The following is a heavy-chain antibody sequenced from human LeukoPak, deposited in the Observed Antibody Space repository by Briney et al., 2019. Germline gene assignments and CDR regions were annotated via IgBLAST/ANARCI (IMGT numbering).Heavy chain of an antibody. CDR3: AREGDYNAWNEYSSRDY. J-gene: IGHJ4*02. Sequence: PSETLSLTCTVSGYSISSGYYWGWVRQPPGKGLEWIASIYYSGATSYKTSLKSRLTISLDASHNQFSLKLRSVTAADTAVYYCAREGDYNAWNEYSSRDYWGQGLLVTVSS. V-gene: IGHV4-38-2*02. CDR2: IYYSGAT. CDR1: GYSISSGYY. D-gene: IGHD4-11*01.